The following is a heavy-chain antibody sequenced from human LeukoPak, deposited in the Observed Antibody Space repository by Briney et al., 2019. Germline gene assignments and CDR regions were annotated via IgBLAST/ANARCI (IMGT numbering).Heavy chain of an antibody. D-gene: IGHD5-24*01. Sequence: SETLSLTCTVSGGSIGSSNYFWGWIRQTPGMGLEWIVSIYYSGTIYYNPSLKSRVTISVDTSKNQFSLRLKSVTAADTAVYYCARHEEEDGYNAKTFDYWGQGTLGTVSS. CDR1: GGSIGSSNYF. CDR3: ARHEEEDGYNAKTFDY. V-gene: IGHV4-39*01. J-gene: IGHJ4*02. CDR2: IYYSGTI.